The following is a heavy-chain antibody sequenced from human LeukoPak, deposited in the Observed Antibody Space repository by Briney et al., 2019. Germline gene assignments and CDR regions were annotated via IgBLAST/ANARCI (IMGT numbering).Heavy chain of an antibody. J-gene: IGHJ4*02. CDR1: GFTFSSYV. D-gene: IGHD3-16*01. CDR3: AKDRIRGDSY. V-gene: IGHV3-23*01. CDR2: INNSGGDT. Sequence: GGSLRLSCAASGFTFSSYVMSWVRQAPGKGLEWVSSINNSGGDTYYTYSVKGRFTISRDNSNSTLYLQMNSLRAEDKAVYYCAKDRIRGDSYWGQGTLVTVSS.